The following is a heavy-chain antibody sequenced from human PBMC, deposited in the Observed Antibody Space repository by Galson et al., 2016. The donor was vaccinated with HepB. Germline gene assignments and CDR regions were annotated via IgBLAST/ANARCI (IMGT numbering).Heavy chain of an antibody. D-gene: IGHD4/OR15-4a*01. V-gene: IGHV4-39*02. CDR2: IFYTGST. J-gene: IGHJ4*02. CDR3: AREKVLVKAAKFDF. CDR1: GGFIRSSSYY. Sequence: SETLSLTCNVSGGFIRSSSYYWGWIRQPPGKGLEWIGTIFYTGSTYYNPSLKSRITMSVDASKNQFSLKLRSVTAADTAVYYCAREKVLVKAAKFDFWGQGTLVTVSS.